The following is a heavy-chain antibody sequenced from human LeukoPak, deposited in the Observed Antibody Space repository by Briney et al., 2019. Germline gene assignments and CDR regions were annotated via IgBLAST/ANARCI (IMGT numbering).Heavy chain of an antibody. Sequence: SETLSLTCAVYGRSFSGYYWRWIRHPPREGLEWIREINHSGSTNYNPSLKSRVTISVVTSKNQFALKLSSVTAADTAVYYCARTYDYGSGSYRPPRGYFQLWGQGTLVTVSS. CDR3: ARTYDYGSGSYRPPRGYFQL. CDR2: INHSGST. J-gene: IGHJ1*01. V-gene: IGHV4-34*01. D-gene: IGHD3-10*01. CDR1: GRSFSGYY.